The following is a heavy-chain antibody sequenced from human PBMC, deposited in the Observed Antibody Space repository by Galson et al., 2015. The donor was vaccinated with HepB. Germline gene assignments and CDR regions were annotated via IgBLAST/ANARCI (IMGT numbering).Heavy chain of an antibody. Sequence: SLRLSCAASGFTFSNYAMHWVRQAPGKGLEYVSAINNNGRSTYYADSVKGRLTISRDNSKNTLYLQMSSLRAEDTALYYCVKATESYYDSRADYWSQGTLVTVSS. CDR2: INNNGRST. V-gene: IGHV3-64D*06. D-gene: IGHD3-22*01. CDR3: VKATESYYDSRADY. J-gene: IGHJ4*02. CDR1: GFTFSNYA.